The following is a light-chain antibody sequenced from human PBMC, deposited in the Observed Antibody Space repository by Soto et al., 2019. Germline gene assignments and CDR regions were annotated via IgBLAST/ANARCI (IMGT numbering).Light chain of an antibody. CDR1: QSFSSNY. V-gene: IGKV3-20*01. CDR2: GAS. Sequence: ELVLTQSPGTLSLSPGERAALSCRARQSFSSNYLAWDQQKPGQAPRLLIYGASSRATGIPDRFSGSASGTDFTLTISRLEPEDFAVYYCQQYGSSAPYTFGQGTKLEI. CDR3: QQYGSSAPYT. J-gene: IGKJ2*01.